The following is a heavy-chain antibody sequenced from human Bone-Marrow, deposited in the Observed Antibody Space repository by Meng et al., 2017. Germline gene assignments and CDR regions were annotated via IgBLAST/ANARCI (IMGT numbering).Heavy chain of an antibody. Sequence: SETLSLTCTVSGGSIISSTYYWGWIRQPPGKRLEWIGSVHYSGSTYYNPSLQSRVTISVDTSKNQFSLKLSSVIAADTAVYYCARERYDTSGYYIEYFQHWGQGTRVTVSS. CDR3: ARERYDTSGYYIEYFQH. CDR2: VHYSGST. D-gene: IGHD3-22*01. CDR1: GGSIISSTYY. J-gene: IGHJ1*01. V-gene: IGHV4-39*07.